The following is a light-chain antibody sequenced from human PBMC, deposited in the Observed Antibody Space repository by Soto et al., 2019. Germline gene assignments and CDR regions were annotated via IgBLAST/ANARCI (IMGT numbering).Light chain of an antibody. V-gene: IGKV3-20*01. J-gene: IGKJ1*01. CDR2: GAS. CDR1: QSVSNNY. CDR3: QQYAASPRT. Sequence: EIVLTQSPGTLSLSPRERATLSCRASQSVSNNYLAWYQHRPGQAPRLLIYGASTKAPGIPDRFSGSGSGTDFTFPISRLEPEDFAVYYCQQYAASPRTFGQGTQVEV.